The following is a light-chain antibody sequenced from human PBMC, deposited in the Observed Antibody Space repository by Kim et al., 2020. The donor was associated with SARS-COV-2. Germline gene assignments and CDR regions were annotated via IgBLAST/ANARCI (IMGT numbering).Light chain of an antibody. V-gene: IGLV1-40*01. CDR1: SSNIGAGYD. CDR3: QSYDSSLSVV. Sequence: GQAVTISCPGSSSNIGAGYDVHWYQQLPGTAPKLLIYGNSNRPSGVPDRFSGSKSGTSASLAITGLQAEDEADYYCQSYDSSLSVVFGGGTQLTVL. CDR2: GNS. J-gene: IGLJ2*01.